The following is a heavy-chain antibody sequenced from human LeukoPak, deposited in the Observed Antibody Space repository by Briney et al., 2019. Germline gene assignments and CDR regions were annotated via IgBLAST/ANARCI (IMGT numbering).Heavy chain of an antibody. CDR2: INHSGGT. V-gene: IGHV4-34*01. J-gene: IGHJ5*02. Sequence: SETLSLTCAVYGGSFSGYYWSWIRQPPGKGLEWIGEINHSGGTNYNPSLKSRVTISVDTSKNQFSLKLSSVTAADTAVYYCARWWPNTYYDFWSGYSNWFDPWGQGTLVTVSS. D-gene: IGHD3-3*01. CDR1: GGSFSGYY. CDR3: ARWWPNTYYDFWSGYSNWFDP.